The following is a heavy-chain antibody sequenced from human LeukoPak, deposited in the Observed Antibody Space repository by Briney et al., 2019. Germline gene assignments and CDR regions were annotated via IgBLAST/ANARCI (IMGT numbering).Heavy chain of an antibody. Sequence: GGSLRLSCAASEFTVSSNFMSWVRQAPGKGLELVSVIYSGGSTSYADSVKGRFTISRDNSKNTLYLQMSSLRAEDTAVYYCARGRGWYFDLWGRGTLVTVSS. CDR3: ARGRGWYFDL. J-gene: IGHJ2*01. D-gene: IGHD3-10*01. V-gene: IGHV3-66*01. CDR1: EFTVSSNF. CDR2: IYSGGST.